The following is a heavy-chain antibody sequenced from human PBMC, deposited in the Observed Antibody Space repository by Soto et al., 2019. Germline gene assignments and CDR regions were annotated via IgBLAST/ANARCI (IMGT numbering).Heavy chain of an antibody. CDR1: GGSINNHY. CDR3: ARANWYSEY. J-gene: IGHJ4*02. Sequence: QVHLQESGPGLVKPSETLSLTCTVSGGSINNHYWSWIRQPPEKGLEWIGYIYYTGSTNYNPSLKSPVTLSVDTSKNQFSLNLTSLTAADTAIYYCARANWYSEYWGQGTLVTVSS. D-gene: IGHD7-27*01. CDR2: IYYTGST. V-gene: IGHV4-59*11.